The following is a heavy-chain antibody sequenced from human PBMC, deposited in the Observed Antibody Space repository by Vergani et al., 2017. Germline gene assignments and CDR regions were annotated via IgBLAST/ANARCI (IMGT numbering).Heavy chain of an antibody. CDR3: ATGAGPFDI. D-gene: IGHD7-27*01. CDR2: LCPSGST. J-gene: IGHJ4*02. CDR1: GAPLSYWC. Sequence: QVQMQESGPGLVKTSETLSLTCSASGAPLSYWCWSWRRQPAGKGLEWIGRLCPSGSTNYKPSLKSRVTMSIDTSKNQFSLKLTSVTAADTAVYYCATGAGPFDIWGQGTLVTVSS. V-gene: IGHV4-4*07.